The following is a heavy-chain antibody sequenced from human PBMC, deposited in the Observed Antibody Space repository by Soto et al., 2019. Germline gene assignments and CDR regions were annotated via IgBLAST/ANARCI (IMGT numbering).Heavy chain of an antibody. CDR3: ARTLYGDNFDY. J-gene: IGHJ4*02. CDR2: MNPNSGNT. V-gene: IGHV1-8*01. CDR1: GYTFPSYD. Sequence: QVQLVQSGAEVKKPGASVQFSCNASGYTFPSYDINWVRQATGQGLEWMGWMNPNSGNTGDAQKFHGRVTMTRNTSIRTAYRELSSLRSEDTAVYYCARTLYGDNFDYWGQGTLVTVSS. D-gene: IGHD4-17*01.